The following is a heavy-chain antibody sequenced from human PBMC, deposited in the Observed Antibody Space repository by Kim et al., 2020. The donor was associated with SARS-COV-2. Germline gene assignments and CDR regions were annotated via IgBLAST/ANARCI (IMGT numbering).Heavy chain of an antibody. V-gene: IGHV1-8*01. CDR3: ASRYGSGSQYFDY. D-gene: IGHD3-10*01. Sequence: ASVKVSCKASGYTFTSYDINWVRQGTGQGLKWMGWMNPNSGNTGYAQKFQGRVTMTRNTSISTAYMELSSLRSEDTAVYYCASRYGSGSQYFDYWGQGTLVTVSS. CDR1: GYTFTSYD. CDR2: MNPNSGNT. J-gene: IGHJ4*02.